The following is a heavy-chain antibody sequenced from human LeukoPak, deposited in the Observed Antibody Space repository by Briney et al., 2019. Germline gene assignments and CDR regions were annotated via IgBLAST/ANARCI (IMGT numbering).Heavy chain of an antibody. CDR3: ARRYCSSTSCLLDY. CDR2: ISSSGSTV. V-gene: IGHV3-48*03. J-gene: IGHJ4*02. Sequence: GGSLRLSCVASGFTFSSYELNWVRQAPGKGLEGVSHISSSGSTVYYADSVKRRFTISRDNAKNSLYLQMNSLRAEDTAVYYCARRYCSSTSCLLDYWGQGTLVTVSS. CDR1: GFTFSSYE. D-gene: IGHD2-2*01.